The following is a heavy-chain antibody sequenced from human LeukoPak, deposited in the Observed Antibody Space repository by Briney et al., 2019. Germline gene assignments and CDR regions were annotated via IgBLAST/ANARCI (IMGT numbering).Heavy chain of an antibody. D-gene: IGHD6-19*01. CDR3: ARRKGSRYSSGWSDY. Sequence: PSETLSLTCAVYGGSFSGYYWSWIRQPPGKGLEWIGEINHSGSTNYNPSLKSRVTISVDTSKNQFSLKLSSVTAADTAVYYCARRKGSRYSSGWSDYWAREPWSPSPQ. CDR2: INHSGST. CDR1: GGSFSGYY. V-gene: IGHV4-34*01. J-gene: IGHJ4*02.